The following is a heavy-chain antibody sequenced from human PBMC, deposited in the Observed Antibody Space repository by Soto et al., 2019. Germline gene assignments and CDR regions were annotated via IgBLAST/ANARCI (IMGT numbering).Heavy chain of an antibody. CDR1: GYPFTSYG. V-gene: IGHV1-18*01. D-gene: IGHD5-12*01. Sequence: QVQLLQSGAAVKKTGASVKVSCKASGYPFTSYGISLVRQAPGQGREGMGWISAYNGNTNYAQKLQGRVTMTTDTSTSTAYMELRSLRSDDTAVYYCARDPSLYGGYLTGFDYWGQGTLVTVSS. J-gene: IGHJ4*02. CDR2: ISAYNGNT. CDR3: ARDPSLYGGYLTGFDY.